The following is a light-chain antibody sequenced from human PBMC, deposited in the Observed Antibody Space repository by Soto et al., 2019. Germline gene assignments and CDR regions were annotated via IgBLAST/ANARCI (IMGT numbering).Light chain of an antibody. CDR1: RGINTY. CDR2: SAS. Sequence: DIQMTQSPSSLSASIGDRVTITCRASRGINTYVNWYQQKPGKAPKLLIFSASTLQSGVPSRFSGGGSGTDFTFTISSLLPEDFATYYCQQTYTTPRMFGQGTKVDI. V-gene: IGKV1-39*01. J-gene: IGKJ1*01. CDR3: QQTYTTPRM.